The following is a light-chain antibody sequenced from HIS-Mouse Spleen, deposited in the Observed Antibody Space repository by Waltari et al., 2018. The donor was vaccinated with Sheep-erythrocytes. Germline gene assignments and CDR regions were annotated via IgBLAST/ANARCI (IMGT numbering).Light chain of an antibody. Sequence: QSALTQPPSASGSPGQSVTISCTGTSRDVGGYNYCSWYQQHPGKAPKLMIYEVSKRPSGVPVRFSGSKSGNTASLTVSGLQAEDEADYYCSSYAGSNNWVFGGGTKLTVL. J-gene: IGLJ3*02. V-gene: IGLV2-8*01. CDR1: SRDVGGYNY. CDR2: EVS. CDR3: SSYAGSNNWV.